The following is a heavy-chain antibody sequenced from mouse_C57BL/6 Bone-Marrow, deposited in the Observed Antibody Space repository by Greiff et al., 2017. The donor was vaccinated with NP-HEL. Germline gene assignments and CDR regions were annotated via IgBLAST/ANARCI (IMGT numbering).Heavy chain of an antibody. J-gene: IGHJ2*01. CDR1: GFTFSDYG. Sequence: EVKLVESGGGLVKPGGSLKLSCAASGFTFSDYGMHWVRQAPETGLEWVAYISSGSSTIYYADTVKGRFTISRDNANNTPFLQMPSLRSEDTAMYYCAKLGRRFDYWGQGTTLTVSS. D-gene: IGHD4-1*01. V-gene: IGHV5-17*01. CDR2: ISSGSSTI. CDR3: AKLGRRFDY.